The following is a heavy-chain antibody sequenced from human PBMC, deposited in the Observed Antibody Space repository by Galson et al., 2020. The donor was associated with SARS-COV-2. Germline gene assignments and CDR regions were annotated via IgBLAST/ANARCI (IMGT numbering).Heavy chain of an antibody. V-gene: IGHV3-23*01. J-gene: IGHJ4*02. D-gene: IGHD6-19*01. Sequence: GGSLRLSCAGSGFTFSHYAMSWVRQAPGKALEWVSGISGSGRSPYYADSVKGRFTISRDNSKSTLFLQITSLRAGDTAIYYCAEDASVAVCDSYYCDLWGQGIRVTVSS. CDR2: ISGSGRSP. CDR3: AEDASVAVCDSYYCDL. CDR1: GFTFSHYA.